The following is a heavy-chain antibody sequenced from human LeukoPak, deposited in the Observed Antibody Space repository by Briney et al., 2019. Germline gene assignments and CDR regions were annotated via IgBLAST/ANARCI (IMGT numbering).Heavy chain of an antibody. D-gene: IGHD5-12*01. V-gene: IGHV3-30-3*01. CDR1: GFTFSSYA. CDR3: AKDRVATTPGEGAFDY. Sequence: GGSLRLSCAASGFTFSSYAMHWVRQAPGKGLEWVAAISYDGSNKYYADSVKGRFTISRDNSKNTLYLQMNSLRAEDTAVYYCAKDRVATTPGEGAFDYWGQGTLVTVSS. J-gene: IGHJ4*02. CDR2: ISYDGSNK.